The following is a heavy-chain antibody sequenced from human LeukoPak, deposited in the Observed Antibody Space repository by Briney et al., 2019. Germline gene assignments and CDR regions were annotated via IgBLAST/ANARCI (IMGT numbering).Heavy chain of an antibody. CDR3: AREGLGYCSSTSCRGAFDY. D-gene: IGHD2-2*01. J-gene: IGHJ4*02. V-gene: IGHV4-59*01. CDR2: IYDRGTT. Sequence: SETLSLTCSVSGDSIGTYFWHWIRQPPGKGLEWMGYIYDRGTTAYNPSLKRRVTMSVDTSTNQFSLKLTSVTPADTAVYYCAREGLGYCSSTSCRGAFDYWGQGTLVTVSS. CDR1: GDSIGTYF.